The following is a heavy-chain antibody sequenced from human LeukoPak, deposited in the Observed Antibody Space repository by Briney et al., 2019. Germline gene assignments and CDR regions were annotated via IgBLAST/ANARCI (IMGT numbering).Heavy chain of an antibody. CDR2: ISAYNGNT. CDR1: GYTFTSYG. V-gene: IGHV1-18*01. Sequence: ASVKVSCKASGYTFTSYGIGWVRQAPGQGLEWMGWISAYNGNTNYAQKLQGRVTMTTDTSTSTAYMELRSLRSDDTAVYYCAGSEGIVVVPAAGTFDYWGQGTLVTVSS. J-gene: IGHJ4*02. CDR3: AGSEGIVVVPAAGTFDY. D-gene: IGHD2-2*01.